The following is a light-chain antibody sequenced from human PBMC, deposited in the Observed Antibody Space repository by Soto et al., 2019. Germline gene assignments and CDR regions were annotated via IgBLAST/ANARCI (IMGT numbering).Light chain of an antibody. V-gene: IGKV3-15*01. CDR3: QQYNNWPLT. Sequence: EIVMTQSPATLSVSPGERATLSCRASQSVNRNLAWYQQKPGQTPRLLIYDASSRATGITATFSGSGSGTDFTLTISSLQSEDFAVYYCQQYNNWPLTFGGGTNVEIK. CDR1: QSVNRN. CDR2: DAS. J-gene: IGKJ4*01.